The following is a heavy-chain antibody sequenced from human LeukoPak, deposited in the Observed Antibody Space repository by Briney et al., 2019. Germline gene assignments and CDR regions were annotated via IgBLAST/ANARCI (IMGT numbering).Heavy chain of an antibody. J-gene: IGHJ4*02. CDR3: GREGYYDSSGYSIRFSY. CDR2: ITSDGRTT. V-gene: IGHV3-74*01. CDR1: EFTFSSYW. D-gene: IGHD3-22*01. Sequence: GGSLRFSCEASEFTFSSYWMHWVRQAPGKWLVWVSRITSDGRTTIYADSVKGRFTISRDNAKNTLYLQMNSLRAEDTAVYYCGREGYYDSSGYSIRFSYWGQGTLVTVSS.